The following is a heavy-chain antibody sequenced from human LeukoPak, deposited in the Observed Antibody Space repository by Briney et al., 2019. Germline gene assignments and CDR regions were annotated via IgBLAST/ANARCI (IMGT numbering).Heavy chain of an antibody. CDR1: GFSFTTYA. CDR3: ARDGMTYGRHFDY. D-gene: IGHD3-10*01. Sequence: GGSLRLSCAASGFSFTTYAMTWVRQAPGKGLEWVSTISGSGSTTYSADSVKGRFTVSRDNSKNTVYLQMNSLRTDDTAVYYCARDGMTYGRHFDYWGQGILVTVSS. CDR2: ISGSGSTT. V-gene: IGHV3-23*01. J-gene: IGHJ4*02.